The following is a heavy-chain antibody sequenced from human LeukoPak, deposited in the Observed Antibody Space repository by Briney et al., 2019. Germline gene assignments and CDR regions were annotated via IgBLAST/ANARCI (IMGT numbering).Heavy chain of an antibody. V-gene: IGHV5-10-1*01. CDR3: ARRVNWNDHYFDY. Sequence: GESLKISCKGSGYSFTSYWIGWVRQMPGKGLEWMGRIDPSDSYTNYSPSFQGHVTISADKSISTAYLQWSSLKASDTAMYYCARRVNWNDHYFDYWGQGTLVTVSS. CDR1: GYSFTSYW. J-gene: IGHJ4*02. D-gene: IGHD1-20*01. CDR2: IDPSDSYT.